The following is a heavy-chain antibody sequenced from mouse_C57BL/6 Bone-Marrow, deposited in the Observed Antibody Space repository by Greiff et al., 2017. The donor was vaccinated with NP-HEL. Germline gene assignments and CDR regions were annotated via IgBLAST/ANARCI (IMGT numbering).Heavy chain of an antibody. CDR2: ISSGGSYT. CDR1: GFTFSSYG. D-gene: IGHD2-5*01. V-gene: IGHV5-6*01. J-gene: IGHJ3*01. Sequence: EVQVVESGGDLVKPGGSLKLSCAASGFTFSSYGMSWVRQTPDKRLEWVATISSGGSYTYYPDSVKGRFTISRDNAKNTLYLQMSSLKSEDTAMYYCARRETLYSNYVAWFAYWGQGTLVTVSA. CDR3: ARRETLYSNYVAWFAY.